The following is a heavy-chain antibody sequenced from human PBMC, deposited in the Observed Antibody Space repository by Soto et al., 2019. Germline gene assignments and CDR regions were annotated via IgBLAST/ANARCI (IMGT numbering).Heavy chain of an antibody. CDR1: GFAFSGDS. D-gene: IGHD2-21*01. Sequence: GGSLRLSCEASGFAFSGDSMNWVRQGPGKGLEWVASISSSGALKYYADSVKGRVTISRDNDNKLLFLQMNNLRAEDTAVYFCARGIVAVKSMRPGGGMNVWGQGTTVTVSS. CDR2: ISSSGALK. CDR3: ARGIVAVKSMRPGGGMNV. J-gene: IGHJ6*02. V-gene: IGHV3-21*01.